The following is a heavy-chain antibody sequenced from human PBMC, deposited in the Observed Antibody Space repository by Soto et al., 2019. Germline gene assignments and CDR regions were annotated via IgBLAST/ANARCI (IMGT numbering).Heavy chain of an antibody. D-gene: IGHD4-17*01. CDR2: IKQDGSEK. CDR3: ARDRSDYGDPIVGNYFDY. J-gene: IGHJ4*02. CDR1: GFTFSSYW. V-gene: IGHV3-7*01. Sequence: GGSLRLSCAASGFTFSSYWMSWVRQAPGKGLEWVANIKQDGSEKYYVDSVKGRFTISRDNAKNSLYLQMNSLRAEDTAVYYCARDRSDYGDPIVGNYFDYWGQGTLVTVSS.